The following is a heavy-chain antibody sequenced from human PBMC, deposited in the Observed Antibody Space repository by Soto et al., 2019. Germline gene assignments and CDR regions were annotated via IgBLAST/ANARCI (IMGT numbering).Heavy chain of an antibody. J-gene: IGHJ5*02. CDR3: ARIWEMATVAAFDP. Sequence: RESLNISCRGSGYTFTSYWIGWVRQMPGKGLEWMGIIYPGDSDTRYSPSFQGQVTISADKSISTAYMQWSSLRASDTAMYYCARIWEMATVAAFDPWGQGTLVTVAS. D-gene: IGHD4-4*01. CDR1: GYTFTSYW. V-gene: IGHV5-51*01. CDR2: IYPGDSDT.